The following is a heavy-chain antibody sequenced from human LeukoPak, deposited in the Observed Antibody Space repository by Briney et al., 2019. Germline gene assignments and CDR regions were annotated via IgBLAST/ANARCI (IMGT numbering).Heavy chain of an antibody. CDR1: GFTFHDYA. V-gene: IGHV3-43D*03. D-gene: IGHD3-10*01. J-gene: IGHJ4*02. CDR3: AKDAPDYGSGSYTDY. CDR2: ISWDGGST. Sequence: GGSLRLSCAASGFTFHDYAMHWVRQAPGKGLEWVSLISWDGGSTYYADSVKGRFTISRDNSKNSLYLQMNSLRAEDTALYYCAKDAPDYGSGSYTDYWGQGTLVTVSS.